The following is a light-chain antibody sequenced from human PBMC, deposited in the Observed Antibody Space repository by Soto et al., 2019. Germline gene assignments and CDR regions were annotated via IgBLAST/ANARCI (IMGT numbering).Light chain of an antibody. CDR1: QGISSY. J-gene: IGKJ2*01. CDR2: AAS. CDR3: QRSYSTPYT. Sequence: DIQMTQSPSSLSASVGDRVTITCRASQGISSYLNWYQQKPGKAPKLLIYAASSLQSGVPSRFSGSGSGTDFTLTISSLQPEDFATYYCQRSYSTPYTFGQGTKVDIK. V-gene: IGKV1-39*01.